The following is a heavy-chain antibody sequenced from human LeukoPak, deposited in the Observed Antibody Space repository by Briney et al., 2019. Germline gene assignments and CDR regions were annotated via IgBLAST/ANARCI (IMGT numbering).Heavy chain of an antibody. J-gene: IGHJ6*03. CDR3: ARRMVYYYYFYLDV. D-gene: IGHD2-8*01. Sequence: PGGSLRLSCAASGFTFSSYAMSWVRQAPGKGLEWVSTISGSGGSTYYADSVKGRSTISRDNSKNTLYLQMNSLRAEDTAVYYCARRMVYYYYFYLDVWGKGTTVTVSS. V-gene: IGHV3-23*01. CDR2: ISGSGGST. CDR1: GFTFSSYA.